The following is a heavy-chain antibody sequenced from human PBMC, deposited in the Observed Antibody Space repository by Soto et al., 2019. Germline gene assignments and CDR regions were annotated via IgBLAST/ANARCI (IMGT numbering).Heavy chain of an antibody. D-gene: IGHD4-17*01. CDR3: AHRRRGVDYDHYFFDY. CDR1: GFSPSTSGVG. Sequence: QITLKESGPTLVKPTQPLTLTCTFSGFSPSTSGVGVGWFLQPQEKALKGLALIYWDDDKRYSPSLKSRLTITKDTSKNQVVLTMTNMDPVDTATYYCAHRRRGVDYDHYFFDYWGQGTLVTVSS. V-gene: IGHV2-5*02. J-gene: IGHJ4*02. CDR2: IYWDDDK.